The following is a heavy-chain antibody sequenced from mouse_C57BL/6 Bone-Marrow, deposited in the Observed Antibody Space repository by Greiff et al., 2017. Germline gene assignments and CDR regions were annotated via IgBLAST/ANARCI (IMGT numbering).Heavy chain of an antibody. D-gene: IGHD2-3*01. J-gene: IGHJ1*03. CDR3: APDDYYEYFDV. CDR2: IDPEDGAT. CDR1: GFNIKDYY. Sequence: VQLQQSGAELVKPGASVKLSCTASGFNIKDYYMHWVKQRTEQGLEWIGRIDPEDGATTYAPKFQGKATITADTSSNTAYLQLSSLTSEDTAVYYCAPDDYYEYFDVWGTGTTVTVSS. V-gene: IGHV14-2*01.